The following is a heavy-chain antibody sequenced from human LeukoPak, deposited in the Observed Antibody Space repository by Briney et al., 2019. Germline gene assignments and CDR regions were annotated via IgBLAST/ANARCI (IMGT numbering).Heavy chain of an antibody. CDR2: LRGSGRTT. Sequence: PGGSLRLSCSASGFPFSNYAMSWVRQAPGKGLEWLSALRGSGRTTYYAYSVKGRFTISSDNSENTLYLQMNSLTVEDTALYYCAKNRGIGSADWFDPWGQGTLVTVSS. CDR3: AKNRGIGSADWFDP. D-gene: IGHD2-2*01. CDR1: GFPFSNYA. J-gene: IGHJ5*02. V-gene: IGHV3-23*01.